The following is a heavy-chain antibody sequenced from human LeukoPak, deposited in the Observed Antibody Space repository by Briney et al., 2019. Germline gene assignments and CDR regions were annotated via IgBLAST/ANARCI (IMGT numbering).Heavy chain of an antibody. CDR2: ISGSGATT. Sequence: GGSLRLSCAASGFTFSDYYMSWIRQAPGKGLEWVSYISGSGATTNYADSVEGRFTISRDNPKDSLYLQLNSLRAEDTALYYCARVRGSYSADYWGQGTLVTVSS. D-gene: IGHD1-26*01. CDR1: GFTFSDYY. J-gene: IGHJ4*02. CDR3: ARVRGSYSADY. V-gene: IGHV3-11*01.